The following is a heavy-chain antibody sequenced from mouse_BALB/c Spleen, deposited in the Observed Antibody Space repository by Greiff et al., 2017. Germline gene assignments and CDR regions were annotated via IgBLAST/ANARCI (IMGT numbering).Heavy chain of an antibody. CDR1: GFTFSSYG. Sequence: DVMLVESGGGLVQPGGSLKLSCAASGFTFSSYGMSWVRQTPDKRLELVATINSNGGSTYYPDSVKGRFTISRDNAKNTLYLQMSSLKSEDTAMYYCAYLYYGNYGFAYWGQGTLVTVSA. J-gene: IGHJ3*01. D-gene: IGHD2-1*01. CDR3: AYLYYGNYGFAY. CDR2: INSNGGST. V-gene: IGHV5-6-3*01.